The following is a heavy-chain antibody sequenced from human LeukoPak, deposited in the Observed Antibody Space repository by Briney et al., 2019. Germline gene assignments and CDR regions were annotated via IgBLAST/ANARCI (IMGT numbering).Heavy chain of an antibody. D-gene: IGHD6-6*01. V-gene: IGHV3-74*01. CDR3: ARSTYTSISSAY. Sequence: GGSLRLSCAASGFTFSNYWIHWVRQAPGKGLVWVSRINSDGSRTSYADSVKGRFTTSRDNAKNTVYLQMNSLRAEDTAVYYCARSTYTSISSAYWGQGTLVTVSS. CDR1: GFTFSNYW. J-gene: IGHJ4*02. CDR2: INSDGSRT.